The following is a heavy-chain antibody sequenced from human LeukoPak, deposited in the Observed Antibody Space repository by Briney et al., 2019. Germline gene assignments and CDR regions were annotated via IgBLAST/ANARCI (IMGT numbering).Heavy chain of an antibody. V-gene: IGHV4-39*01. CDR1: GGSISSSSSY. D-gene: IGHD5-24*01. Sequence: SETLSLTCSVSGGSISSSSSYWGWIRQPPGKGLEWIGSIYYSGSSFDDPALKSRVTISVDTSKNQFSLKLSSVTAADTAVYYCARHRSGWLQSSFDYWGQGTLVTVSS. J-gene: IGHJ4*02. CDR3: ARHRSGWLQSSFDY. CDR2: IYYSGSS.